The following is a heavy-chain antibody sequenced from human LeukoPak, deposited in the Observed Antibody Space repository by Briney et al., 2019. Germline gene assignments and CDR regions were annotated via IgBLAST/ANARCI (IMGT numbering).Heavy chain of an antibody. J-gene: IGHJ4*02. CDR1: GFTFSSYS. CDR3: ARGTGYSYGPY. V-gene: IGHV3-48*02. CDR2: IGSSSTI. D-gene: IGHD5-18*01. Sequence: PGGSLRLSCAASGFTFSSYSMNWVRQAPGRGLEWVSYIGSSSTIYYADSVKGRFTISRDNAKNSLYLQMNSLRDEDTAVYYCARGTGYSYGPYWGQGTLVTVS.